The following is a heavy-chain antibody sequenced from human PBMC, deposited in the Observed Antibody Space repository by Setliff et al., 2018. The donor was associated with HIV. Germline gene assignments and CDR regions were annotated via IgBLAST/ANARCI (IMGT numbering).Heavy chain of an antibody. CDR2: IYPGDSNT. D-gene: IGHD6-13*01. J-gene: IGHJ3*02. CDR3: ARHRHTAAGTLDAFDI. V-gene: IGHV5-51*01. CDR1: GYRFTTYW. Sequence: PGESLKISCQGSGYRFTTYWIAWVRQTPGKGLEWVGSIYPGDSNTRYSPSFQGQVTISAGKSISTAYLQWSTLKASDTAIYYCARHRHTAAGTLDAFDIWGQGTVVTVS.